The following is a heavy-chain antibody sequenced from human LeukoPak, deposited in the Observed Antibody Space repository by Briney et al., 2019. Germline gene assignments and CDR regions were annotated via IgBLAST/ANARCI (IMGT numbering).Heavy chain of an antibody. CDR3: ARVPRRRFLEWLYFEY. V-gene: IGHV3-7*01. CDR1: GFTFSSYW. D-gene: IGHD3-3*01. Sequence: GGSLRLSCAASGFTFSSYWMSWVRQAPGKGLEWVANIKQDGSEKYYVDSVKGRFTISRDNAKNALYLQMNSLRAEDTAVYYCARVPRRRFLEWLYFEYWGQGTLVTVSS. CDR2: IKQDGSEK. J-gene: IGHJ4*02.